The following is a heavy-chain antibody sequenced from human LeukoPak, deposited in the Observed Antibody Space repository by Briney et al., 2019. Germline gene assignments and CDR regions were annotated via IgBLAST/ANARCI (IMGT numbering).Heavy chain of an antibody. D-gene: IGHD3-22*01. CDR1: GYTFADYF. Sequence: ASVKVSCKASGYTFADYFIHWVRQAPGQGLEWMGWISPNSGDTIYAQKFQGRVTMTRDTSINTAYMELSSLRSDDTAVYYCAKIAYSSGLSHYWGQGTLVTVSS. J-gene: IGHJ4*02. CDR2: ISPNSGDT. CDR3: AKIAYSSGLSHY. V-gene: IGHV1-2*02.